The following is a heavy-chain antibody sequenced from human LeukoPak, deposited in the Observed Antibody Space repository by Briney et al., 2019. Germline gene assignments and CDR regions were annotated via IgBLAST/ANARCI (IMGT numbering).Heavy chain of an antibody. Sequence: SQTLSLTCAISGDSVSSNSVTWNWIRQSPSRGLEWLVRTYYRSTWYNDYAVSVRGRITVNPDTSKNQFSLHLNSVTPEDTAIYYCARRLTQYDCFDPWGQGILVTVSS. CDR3: ARRLTQYDCFDP. D-gene: IGHD2-2*01. CDR1: GDSVSSNSVT. CDR2: TYYRSTWYN. J-gene: IGHJ5*02. V-gene: IGHV6-1*01.